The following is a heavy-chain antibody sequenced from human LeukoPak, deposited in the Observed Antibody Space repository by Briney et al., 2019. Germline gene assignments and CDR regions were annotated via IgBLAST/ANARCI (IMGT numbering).Heavy chain of an antibody. J-gene: IGHJ3*02. CDR3: ARCISPGPQGPLPI. CDR2: FDPEDGET. CDR1: GYTLTESS. V-gene: IGHV1-24*01. Sequence: ASVKVSCKVSGYTLTESSMHWVRQAPGKGLEWMGGFDPEDGETIYAQKFQGRVIMTEDTSTDTAYMELSSLRSEDTAVYYCARCISPGPQGPLPIWGQGTMVTVSS. D-gene: IGHD3-3*02.